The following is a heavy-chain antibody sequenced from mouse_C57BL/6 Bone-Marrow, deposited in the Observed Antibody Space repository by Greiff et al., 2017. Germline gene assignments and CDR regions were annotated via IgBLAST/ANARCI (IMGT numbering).Heavy chain of an antibody. CDR2: INPNNGGT. Sequence: VQLKQSGPELVKPGASVKIPCKASGYTFTDYNMDWVKQSHGKSLEWIGDINPNNGGTIYNQKFKGKATLTVDKSSSTAYMELRSLTSEDTAVYYCARSLYYYDSSYDYAMDYWGQGTSVTVSS. V-gene: IGHV1-18*01. D-gene: IGHD1-1*01. CDR1: GYTFTDYN. J-gene: IGHJ4*01. CDR3: ARSLYYYDSSYDYAMDY.